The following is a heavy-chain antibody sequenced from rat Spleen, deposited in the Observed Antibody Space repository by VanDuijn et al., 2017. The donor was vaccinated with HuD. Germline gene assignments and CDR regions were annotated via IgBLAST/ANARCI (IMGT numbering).Heavy chain of an antibody. D-gene: IGHD3-1*01. J-gene: IGHJ3*01. Sequence: EIQLQESGPGLVKPSQSLSLTCSVTGFSIASSFGWIWIRKFPGNKLEYMGYINSAGSTNYNPPLRSQITIKRDTSKNHFFLHLTSVTTDDSATYYCARGPPFAYWGQGTLVTVSS. CDR1: GFSIASSFG. V-gene: IGHV3-3*01. CDR3: ARGPPFAY. CDR2: INSAGST.